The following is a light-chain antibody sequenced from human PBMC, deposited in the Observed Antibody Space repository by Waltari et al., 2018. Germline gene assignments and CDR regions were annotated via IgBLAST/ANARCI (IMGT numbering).Light chain of an antibody. CDR3: LQNKPSPYT. CDR2: QTS. Sequence: DMVLTQSHPSLAVSPGHRATIPFRANESVNLFGINLIHWYQQRPGQPPKVLIYQTSNRHTGVPTRFSGSGSGTDFTLTIDPVETDDGGSYFCLQNKPSPYTFGQGTKIEIK. CDR1: ESVNLFGINL. J-gene: IGKJ2*01. V-gene: IGKV3-15*01.